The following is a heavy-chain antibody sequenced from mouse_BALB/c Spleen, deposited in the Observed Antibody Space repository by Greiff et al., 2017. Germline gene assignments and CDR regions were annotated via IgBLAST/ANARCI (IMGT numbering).Heavy chain of an antibody. CDR2: IDPANGNT. CDR1: GFNIKDTY. Sequence: EVQLQQSGAELVKPGASVKLSCTASGFNIKDTYMHWVKQRPEQGLEWIGRIDPANGNTIYDPKFQGKATITADTSSNTAYLQLSSLTSEDTAVYDCARIAAKAMDYWGQGTSVTVSS. J-gene: IGHJ4*01. V-gene: IGHV14-3*02. D-gene: IGHD1-2*01. CDR3: ARIAAKAMDY.